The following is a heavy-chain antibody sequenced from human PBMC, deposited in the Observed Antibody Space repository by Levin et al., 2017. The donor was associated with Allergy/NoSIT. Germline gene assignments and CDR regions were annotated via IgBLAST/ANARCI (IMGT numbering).Heavy chain of an antibody. CDR1: GGSISSSSYY. V-gene: IGHV4-39*01. Sequence: GSLRLSCTVSGGSISSSSYYWGWIRQPPGKGLEWIGSIYYSGSTYYNPSLKSRVTISVDTSKNQFSLKLSSVTAADTAVYYCARQLSYYYGSGSAFDIWGQGTMVTVSS. D-gene: IGHD3-10*01. CDR3: ARQLSYYYGSGSAFDI. CDR2: IYYSGST. J-gene: IGHJ3*02.